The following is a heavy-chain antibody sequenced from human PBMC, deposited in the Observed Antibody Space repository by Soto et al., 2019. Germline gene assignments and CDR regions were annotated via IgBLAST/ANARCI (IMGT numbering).Heavy chain of an antibody. V-gene: IGHV4-39*01. J-gene: IGHJ4*02. CDR1: GGSISSSSYY. D-gene: IGHD5-18*01. CDR2: IYYSGST. CDR3: ARSSVDTAMVIDY. Sequence: PSETLSLTCTVSGGSISSSSYYWGWIRQPPGKGLEWIGSIYYSGSTYYNPSLKSRVTISVDTSKNQFSLKLSSVTAADTAVYYCARSSVDTAMVIDYWGQGTLVTVSS.